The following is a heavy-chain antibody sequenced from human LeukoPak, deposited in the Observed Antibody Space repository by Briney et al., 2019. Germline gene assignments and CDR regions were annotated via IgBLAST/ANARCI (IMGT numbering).Heavy chain of an antibody. V-gene: IGHV3-53*01. J-gene: IGHJ4*02. D-gene: IGHD6-6*01. CDR1: GFTVSSNY. CDR3: ARDTSSCFDC. CDR2: IYSGGST. Sequence: GGSLRLSCAASGFTVSSNYMSWVRQAPGRGLEWVSVIYSGGSTYYADSVKGRFTISRDNSKNTLYLQMNSLRAEDTAVYYCARDTSSCFDCWGQGTLVTVSS.